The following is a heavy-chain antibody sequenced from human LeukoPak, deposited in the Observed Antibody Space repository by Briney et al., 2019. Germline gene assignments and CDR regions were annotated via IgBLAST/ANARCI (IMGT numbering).Heavy chain of an antibody. CDR2: IYYSGST. CDR1: GGSISSGGYY. CDR3: ARDRTGYYIFDY. D-gene: IGHD3-9*01. Sequence: SLTLSLTCNVSGGSISSGGYYWSWIRQHPGKGLEWIGYIYYSGSTYYNPSLKSRVTISVDTSKNQFSLELNSVTAADTAVYYCARDRTGYYIFDYWGRGTLVTVSS. J-gene: IGHJ4*02. V-gene: IGHV4-31*02.